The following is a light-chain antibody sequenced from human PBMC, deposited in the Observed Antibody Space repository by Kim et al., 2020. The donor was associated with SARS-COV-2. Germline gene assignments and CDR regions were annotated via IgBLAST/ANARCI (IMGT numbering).Light chain of an antibody. CDR1: SNDVGGYNY. J-gene: IGLJ3*02. V-gene: IGLV2-14*03. CDR3: SSYTSSSTLV. Sequence: GQSITISCTGTSNDVGGYNYVSWYQQHPGKAPKLMIYEVSNRPSGVSNRFSGSKSGNTASLTISGLQAEDEADYYCSSYTSSSTLVFGGGTQLTVL. CDR2: EVS.